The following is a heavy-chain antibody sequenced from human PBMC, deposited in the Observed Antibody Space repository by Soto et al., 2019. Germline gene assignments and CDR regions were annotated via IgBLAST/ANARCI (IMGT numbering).Heavy chain of an antibody. J-gene: IGHJ4*02. CDR3: ARGSGIVALPGELEDINYDY. CDR2: INESGST. V-gene: IGHV4-34*01. CDR1: GQSFSGHS. D-gene: IGHD1-1*01. Sequence: QVQLQQWGAGLVKPSETLSLSCAVYGQSFSGHSWAWIRQPPGKGLEWIGEINESGSTYYNPSLKSRVTISTDTTRTQFSPKLSPVSAADTAAYFCARGSGIVALPGELEDINYDYWGQGTRVNVYS.